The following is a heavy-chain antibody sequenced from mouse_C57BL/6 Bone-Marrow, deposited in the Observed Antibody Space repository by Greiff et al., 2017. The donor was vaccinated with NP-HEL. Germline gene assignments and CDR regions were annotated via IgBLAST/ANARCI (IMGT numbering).Heavy chain of an antibody. V-gene: IGHV1-85*01. CDR2: IYPRDGST. CDR3: ARGDYYGSSLYYAMDY. CDR1: GYTFTSYD. Sequence: VQVVESGPELVKPGASVKLSCKASGYTFTSYDINWVKQRPGQGLEWIGWIYPRDGSTKYNEKFKGKATLTVDTSSSTAYMELHSLTSEDSAVYFCARGDYYGSSLYYAMDYWGQGTSVTVSS. D-gene: IGHD1-1*01. J-gene: IGHJ4*01.